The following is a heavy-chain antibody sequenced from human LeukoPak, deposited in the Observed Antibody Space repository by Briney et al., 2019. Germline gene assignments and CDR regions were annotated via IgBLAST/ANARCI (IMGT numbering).Heavy chain of an antibody. CDR3: ARTTWRTNDWPHFDS. CDR1: GFTFSTYG. CDR2: ISVSGDST. V-gene: IGHV3-23*01. D-gene: IGHD1-7*01. Sequence: PGGSLRLSCAASGFTFSTYGMSYVRQAPGKGLEWVSIISVSGDSTSYANSVKGRFTISRDNSKNTLYLHMDSLRAEDTAIYYCARTTWRTNDWPHFDSWGQGTLVTVSS. J-gene: IGHJ4*02.